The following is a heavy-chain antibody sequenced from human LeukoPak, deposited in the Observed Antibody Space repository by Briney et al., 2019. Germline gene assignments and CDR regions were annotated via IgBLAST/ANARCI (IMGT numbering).Heavy chain of an antibody. Sequence: SETLSLTCTVSGGSISSYFWSWVRQPPGKGLEWIGYIYYSGTTNYSPSLKSRVTISVDTSKKKFSLRLSSMTAADTAVYYCARGIMTTVPTFDYWGQGTLVTVSS. CDR1: GGSISSYF. CDR2: IYYSGTT. CDR3: ARGIMTTVPTFDY. D-gene: IGHD4-17*01. J-gene: IGHJ4*02. V-gene: IGHV4-59*01.